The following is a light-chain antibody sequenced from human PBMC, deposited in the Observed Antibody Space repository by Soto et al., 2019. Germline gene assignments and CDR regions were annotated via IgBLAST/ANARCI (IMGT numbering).Light chain of an antibody. CDR3: QQRSDWPLT. CDR2: DVS. Sequence: LTQSRATLSLSAGERASLSCRANQTINVHLAWYQQRHGQAPRLLIYDVSIRATGIPARFSGSGSGTDFTLTINGLEPEDSAVYYCQQRSDWPLTFGGGTKVEI. CDR1: QTINVH. J-gene: IGKJ4*01. V-gene: IGKV3-11*01.